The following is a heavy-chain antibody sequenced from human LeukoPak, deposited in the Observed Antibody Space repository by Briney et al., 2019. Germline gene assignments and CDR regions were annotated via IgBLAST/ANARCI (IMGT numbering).Heavy chain of an antibody. CDR3: ARGGSQPGFDY. J-gene: IGHJ4*02. D-gene: IGHD3-16*01. CDR1: GGSISSSSYY. CDR2: IYYSGST. Sequence: SETLSLTCTVSGGSISSSSYYWGWIRQPPGKGLEWIGSIYYSGSTYYNPSLKSRVTISVDTSKNQFSLKLSSVTAADTAVYYCARGGSQPGFDYWGQGTLVTVSS. V-gene: IGHV4-39*01.